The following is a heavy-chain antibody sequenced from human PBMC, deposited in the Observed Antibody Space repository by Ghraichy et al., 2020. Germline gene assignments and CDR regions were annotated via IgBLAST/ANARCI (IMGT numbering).Heavy chain of an antibody. CDR1: GFTFIGYA. J-gene: IGHJ4*02. D-gene: IGHD6-19*01. CDR3: AKTGDSGWFYDY. Sequence: GGSLRLSCAASGFTFIGYAMSWVRQAPGKGLEWVSTITWNSASTRYADSVKGRSTISRDNYKNAVYLQVTSLREDDTAVYFCAKTGDSGWFYDYWGRGTLVTVSS. CDR2: ITWNSAST. V-gene: IGHV3-23*01.